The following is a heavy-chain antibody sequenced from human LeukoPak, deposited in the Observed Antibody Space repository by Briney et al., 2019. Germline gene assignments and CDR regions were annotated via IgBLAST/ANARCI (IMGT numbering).Heavy chain of an antibody. CDR3: AREKINMPTLDH. V-gene: IGHV3-23*01. D-gene: IGHD2-2*01. Sequence: GGSLRLSCAASGFTFSNYPISWVRQAPGEGLQWVSAITSSGADTYYAASVRGRFTISRDNFKNTVPLQMNNLRAEDTAIYFCAREKINMPTLDHWGQGALVTVSS. J-gene: IGHJ4*02. CDR2: ITSSGADT. CDR1: GFTFSNYP.